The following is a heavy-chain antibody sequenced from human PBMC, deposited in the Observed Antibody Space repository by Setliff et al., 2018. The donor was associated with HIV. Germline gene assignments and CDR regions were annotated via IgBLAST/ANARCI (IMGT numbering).Heavy chain of an antibody. CDR1: GFTFSTYP. CDR3: ASPLIMTTVTKDY. CDR2: ITGSSDTI. V-gene: IGHV3-48*04. Sequence: GGSLRLSCAASGFTFSTYPMNWVRQAPGKGLEWVSYITGSSDTIHYADSVKGRFTVSRDNAKNSLYLQMNNLRAEDTAMYYCASPLIMTTVTKDYWGQGTLVTVSS. D-gene: IGHD4-17*01. J-gene: IGHJ4*02.